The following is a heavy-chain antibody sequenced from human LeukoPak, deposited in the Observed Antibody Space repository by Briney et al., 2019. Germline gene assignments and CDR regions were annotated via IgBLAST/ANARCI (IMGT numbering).Heavy chain of an antibody. V-gene: IGHV4-4*02. D-gene: IGHD6-13*01. CDR3: AREGSSSWFDP. CDR1: GGSISSSNW. Sequence: SGTLSLTCAVSGGSISSSNWWSWVRQPPGKGLEWIGEIYHSGSTNYNPSLKSRVTTSVDKSKNQFSLKLSSVTAADTAVYYCAREGSSSWFDPWGQGTLVTVSS. J-gene: IGHJ5*02. CDR2: IYHSGST.